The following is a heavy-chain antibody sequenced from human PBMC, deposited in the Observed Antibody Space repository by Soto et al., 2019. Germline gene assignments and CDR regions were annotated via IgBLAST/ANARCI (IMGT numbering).Heavy chain of an antibody. Sequence: ASVKVSCKASGYTFTSYGISWVQQAPGQGLEWMGWISAYNGNTNYAQKLQGRVTMTTDTSTSTAYMELRSLRSDDTAVYYCARTSEYDSSGHGAFDIWGQGTMVTVSS. CDR1: GYTFTSYG. CDR2: ISAYNGNT. CDR3: ARTSEYDSSGHGAFDI. J-gene: IGHJ3*02. D-gene: IGHD3-22*01. V-gene: IGHV1-18*04.